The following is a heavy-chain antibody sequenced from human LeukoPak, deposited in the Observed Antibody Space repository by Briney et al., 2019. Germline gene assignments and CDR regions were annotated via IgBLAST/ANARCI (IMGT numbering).Heavy chain of an antibody. J-gene: IGHJ4*02. CDR2: IYSGGST. V-gene: IGHV3-53*01. CDR1: GFSVNSNY. D-gene: IGHD3-22*01. CDR3: ARTPPYDSSGYYSSGYFDY. Sequence: GGSLRLFCAASGFSVNSNYMSWVRQAPGKGLEWVSVIYSGGSTYYADSVKGRFTISRDNSKNTLYLQMNSLRAEDTAVYYCARTPPYDSSGYYSSGYFDYWGQGTLVTVSS.